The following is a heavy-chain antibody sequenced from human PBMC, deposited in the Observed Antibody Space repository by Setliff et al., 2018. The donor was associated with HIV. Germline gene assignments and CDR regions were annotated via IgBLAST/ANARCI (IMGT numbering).Heavy chain of an antibody. V-gene: IGHV4-34*01. CDR3: ARARRAGSGPKYFQH. CDR1: GTSFSDHY. D-gene: IGHD2-15*01. CDR2: INHSGST. J-gene: IGHJ1*01. Sequence: PSETLSLTCSVYGTSFSDHYWSWVRQTPGKGLEWIGEINHSGSTNYNPSLKSRVTMSVDKSKNQFSLRLSSVTAADTAVYYCARARRAGSGPKYFQHWGQGTLVTVSS.